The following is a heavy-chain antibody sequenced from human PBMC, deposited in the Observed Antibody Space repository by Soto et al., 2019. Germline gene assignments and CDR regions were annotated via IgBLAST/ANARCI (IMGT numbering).Heavy chain of an antibody. CDR3: ASQDYGDYEGWFDP. Sequence: QVQLQESGPGLVKPSQTLSLTCTVSGGSISSGDYYCSWIRQPPGKGLEWSGYIYYSGSTYYNPSLKGRGTISVDTAKNQFSLKLSSVTAADTAVDYCASQDYGDYEGWFDPWGQGTLVTVSS. D-gene: IGHD4-17*01. CDR1: GGSISSGDYY. CDR2: IYYSGST. J-gene: IGHJ5*02. V-gene: IGHV4-30-4*01.